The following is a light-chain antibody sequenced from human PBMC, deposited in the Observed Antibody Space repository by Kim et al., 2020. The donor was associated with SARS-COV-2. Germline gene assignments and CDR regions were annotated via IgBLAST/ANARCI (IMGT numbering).Light chain of an antibody. CDR2: DAS. CDR1: QSVNIY. V-gene: IGKV3-11*01. J-gene: IGKJ5*01. CDR3: QQRLSWPPIT. Sequence: APGESATLSCRASQSVNIYLACYQQKVGQAPRLLIYDASNRATGIPARFSGSGSGTDFTLTISSLEPEDFAVYYCQQRLSWPPITFGQGTRLEIK.